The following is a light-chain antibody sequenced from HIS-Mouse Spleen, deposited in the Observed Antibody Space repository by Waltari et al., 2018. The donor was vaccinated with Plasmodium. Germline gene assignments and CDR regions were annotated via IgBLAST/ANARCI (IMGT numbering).Light chain of an antibody. CDR2: GAS. V-gene: IGKV3-15*01. Sequence: EIVMTQSPATLSASQGERATISCRAGQTVSSNLAWYQQKPGQAPRLLIYGASTRATGIPARFSGSGSGTEFTLTISSMQSEDFAVYYCQQYNNWPRTFGQGTKVEIK. CDR3: QQYNNWPRT. J-gene: IGKJ1*01. CDR1: QTVSSN.